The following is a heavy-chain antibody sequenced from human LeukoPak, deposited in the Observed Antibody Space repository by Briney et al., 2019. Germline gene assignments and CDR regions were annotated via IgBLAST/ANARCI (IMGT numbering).Heavy chain of an antibody. J-gene: IGHJ6*02. V-gene: IGHV1-18*01. CDR3: ARDRTYGMDV. Sequence: GASVKVSCKASGGTFSSYAISWVRQAPGQGLEWMGWINAYNGNTNYAQKLQGRVTMTTDTSTSTAYMELRSLRSDDTAVYYCARDRTYGMDVWGQGTTVTVSS. CDR1: GGTFSSYA. CDR2: INAYNGNT.